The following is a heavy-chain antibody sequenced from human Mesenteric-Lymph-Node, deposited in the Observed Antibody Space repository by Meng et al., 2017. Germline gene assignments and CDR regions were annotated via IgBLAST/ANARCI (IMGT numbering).Heavy chain of an antibody. CDR3: ASSDYYRSDY. CDR1: GGSISRSDW. V-gene: IGHV4-4*02. J-gene: IGHJ4*02. D-gene: IGHD3-22*01. CDR2: TSHSGST. Sequence: QVQRQEWATGLLKPSQTLSLTCAVSGGSISRSDWWSWVRQPPGKGLEWIGETSHSGSTNYSPSLKSRVTISLDKSKNQLSLKLNSVTAADTAVYYCASSDYYRSDYWGQGTLVTVSS.